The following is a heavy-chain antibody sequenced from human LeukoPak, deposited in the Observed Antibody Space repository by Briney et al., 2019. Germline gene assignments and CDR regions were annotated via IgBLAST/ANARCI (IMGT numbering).Heavy chain of an antibody. D-gene: IGHD2-15*01. CDR3: ARGLGVVVVAAIRAFDY. Sequence: SETLSLTCTVSGGSISSSSYYWGWIRQPPGKGLEWIGSIYYSGSTYYNPSLKSRVTISVDTSKNQFSLKLSSVTAADTAVYYCARGLGVVVVAAIRAFDYWGQGTLVTVSS. V-gene: IGHV4-39*07. J-gene: IGHJ4*02. CDR2: IYYSGST. CDR1: GGSISSSSYY.